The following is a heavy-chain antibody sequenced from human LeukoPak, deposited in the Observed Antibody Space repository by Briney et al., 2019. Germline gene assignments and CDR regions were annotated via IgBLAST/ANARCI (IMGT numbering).Heavy chain of an antibody. CDR1: GYTFPDYY. CDR3: ARGRNIEMTTMSGGSDY. Sequence: ASVRASCKASGYTFPDYYMHWVRQAPGQGLEWMGWLNPNSGDTNYAQKFQGRVSMTRDSSISTAYMDLSDLRSDDTAVYSCARGRNIEMTTMSGGSDYWGQGTLVTVSS. CDR2: LNPNSGDT. D-gene: IGHD5-24*01. J-gene: IGHJ4*02. V-gene: IGHV1-2*02.